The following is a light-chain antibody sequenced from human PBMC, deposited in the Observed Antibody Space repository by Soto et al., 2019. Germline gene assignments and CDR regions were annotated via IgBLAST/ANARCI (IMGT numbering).Light chain of an antibody. CDR1: RRISSW. CDR3: HQSTGEPWT. J-gene: IGKJ1*01. V-gene: IGKV1-5*01. Sequence: DIQMTQSPSTLSASVGDRVTITCRASRRISSWLAWYQQQPGKAPKLLVYDASTLQSGVPSRFSGNGSGTEFTLTISRLQPEDLATYFCHQSTGEPWTFGQGTRVGIK. CDR2: DAS.